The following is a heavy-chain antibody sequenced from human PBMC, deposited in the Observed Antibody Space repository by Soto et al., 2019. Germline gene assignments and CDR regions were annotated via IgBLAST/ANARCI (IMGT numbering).Heavy chain of an antibody. CDR2: IYYSGST. CDR3: ARQGYLDAFDI. V-gene: IGHV4-59*01. Sequence: PSETLSLTCTVSGGSISSYYWSWIRQPSGKGLEWIGYIYYSGSTNYNPSLKSRVTISVDTSKNQFSLKLSSVSAADTAVYYCARQGYLDAFDIWGQGTMVTVSS. J-gene: IGHJ3*02. CDR1: GGSISSYY. D-gene: IGHD1-1*01.